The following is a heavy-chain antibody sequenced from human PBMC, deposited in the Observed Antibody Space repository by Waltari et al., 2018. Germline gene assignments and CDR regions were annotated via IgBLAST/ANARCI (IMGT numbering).Heavy chain of an antibody. J-gene: IGHJ6*03. CDR2: INSDGSST. V-gene: IGHV3-74*01. CDR3: ARSQLSHFNYYMDV. CDR1: GFTFSSYW. Sequence: EVQLVESGGGLVQPGESLRLSCAASGFTFSSYWMHWVRQAPGKWLVCVSRINSDGSSTSYADSVKGRFTISRDNAKNTLYLQMNSLRAEDTAVYYCARSQLSHFNYYMDVWGKGTTVTVSS.